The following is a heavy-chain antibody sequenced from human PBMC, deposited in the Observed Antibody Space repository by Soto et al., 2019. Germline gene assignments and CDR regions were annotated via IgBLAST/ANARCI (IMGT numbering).Heavy chain of an antibody. CDR1: GHTLASYD. J-gene: IGHJ5*01. D-gene: IGHD3-16*01. CDR2: MTPDRGDT. CDR3: ARDPFYGWFDS. V-gene: IGHV1-8*01. Sequence: QVQLVQSGAEVRKPGASVKVSCKASGHTLASYDINWVRQATGQGLEWMGWMTPDRGDTGYAQKFQGRVTRAWETSIKTDYMELSSLRADDTAVYYCARDPFYGWFDSWGQGTLVTVSS.